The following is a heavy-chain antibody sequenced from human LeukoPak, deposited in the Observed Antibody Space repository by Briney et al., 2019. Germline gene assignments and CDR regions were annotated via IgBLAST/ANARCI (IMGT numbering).Heavy chain of an antibody. V-gene: IGHV4-59*01. CDR2: VDHTGST. J-gene: IGHJ6*03. D-gene: IGHD4-11*01. CDR1: DDSITMYY. CDR3: ARGRVSSSTWYSTYYYFFYMDF. Sequence: SETLSLTCTVSDDSITMYYWTWIRQPPGKGLEWIGYVDHTGSTKFNPSLNGRVSISRDMSNNFFSLRLRSVTAADTAVYFCARGRVSSSTWYSTYYYFFYMDFWGKGTTVTVSS.